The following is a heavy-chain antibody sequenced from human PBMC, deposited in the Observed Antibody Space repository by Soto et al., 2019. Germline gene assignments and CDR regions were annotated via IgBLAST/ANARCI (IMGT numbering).Heavy chain of an antibody. D-gene: IGHD3-3*01. Sequence: QVQLQESGPGLVKPSETLSLTCTVSGGSIRNNYWSWIRQPPGKGLEWVGYIYYTGTSKYNPSLKSRVTISVDSAKNQCSLKLDSVTAADTAVYYCARLGGYYQAFDNWGQGTLVTVSS. CDR1: GGSIRNNY. CDR2: IYYTGTS. V-gene: IGHV4-59*08. CDR3: ARLGGYYQAFDN. J-gene: IGHJ4*02.